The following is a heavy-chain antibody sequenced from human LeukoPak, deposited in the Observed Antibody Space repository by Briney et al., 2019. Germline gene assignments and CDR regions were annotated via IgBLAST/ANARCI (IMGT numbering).Heavy chain of an antibody. CDR3: ARDESIRWFGRRFDY. CDR1: GLTFSSYE. J-gene: IGHJ4*02. CDR2: ISSSGSTI. Sequence: GALRLSCAASGLTFSSYEMNWVRKAPGKGLEWVSYISSSGSTIYYADSVKGRFTISRDNAKNSLYLQMNSLRAEDTAVYYCARDESIRWFGRRFDYWGQGTLVTVSS. D-gene: IGHD3-10*01. V-gene: IGHV3-48*03.